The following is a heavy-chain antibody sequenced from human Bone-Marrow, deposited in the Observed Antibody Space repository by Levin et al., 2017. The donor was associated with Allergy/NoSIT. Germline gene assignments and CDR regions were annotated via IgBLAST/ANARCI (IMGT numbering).Heavy chain of an antibody. D-gene: IGHD6-13*01. V-gene: IGHV3-15*01. J-gene: IGHJ4*02. Sequence: NAGGSLRLSCAASGITFSNAWMSWARQAPGKGLEWVGRIKNKADGATTEYAAPVKGRFTISRDDSKNTLYLQMNSLKTEDTAVYFCTTYSSSWYYFDYWGQGTLVTVSS. CDR1: GITFSNAW. CDR2: IKNKADGATT. CDR3: TTYSSSWYYFDY.